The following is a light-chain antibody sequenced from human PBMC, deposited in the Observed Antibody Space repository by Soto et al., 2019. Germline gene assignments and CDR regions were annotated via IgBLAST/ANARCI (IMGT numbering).Light chain of an antibody. J-gene: IGKJ1*01. CDR1: QSASSSY. Sequence: EIVLTQSPGTLSLSPGERATVSCSASQSASSSYFAWYQQKPGQAPRLLISGASNRATGIPDRFSGSGSGTDVTLTIGRLEPEDFAVYYSPHYARSVGTFGQGTRVEIK. V-gene: IGKV3-20*01. CDR2: GAS. CDR3: PHYARSVGT.